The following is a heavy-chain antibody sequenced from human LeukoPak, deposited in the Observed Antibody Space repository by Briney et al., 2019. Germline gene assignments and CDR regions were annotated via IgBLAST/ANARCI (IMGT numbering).Heavy chain of an antibody. CDR2: ISSSSSYI. J-gene: IGHJ4*02. V-gene: IGHV3-21*01. CDR3: ARDSRPYSSGWFYYFDY. Sequence: GGSLRLSCAASGFTFSSYSMNWVRQAPGKGLEWVSSISSSSSYIYYADSVKGRFTISRDNAKNSLYLQMNSLRAEDTAVYYCARDSRPYSSGWFYYFDYWGQGTLVTVSS. CDR1: GFTFSSYS. D-gene: IGHD6-19*01.